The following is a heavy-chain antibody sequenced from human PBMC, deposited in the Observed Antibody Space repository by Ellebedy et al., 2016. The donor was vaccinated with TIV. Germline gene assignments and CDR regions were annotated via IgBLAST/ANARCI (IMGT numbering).Heavy chain of an antibody. Sequence: PGGSLRLSCTVSGGSISTYYWNWIRQPPGKGQEWIGYVYYTGSSNYNPSLKSRVTISVDTSKNQFSLKLSSVTPADTAVYYCARGQYGDDSIYFDYWGQGTLATVSS. J-gene: IGHJ4*02. D-gene: IGHD4-17*01. CDR3: ARGQYGDDSIYFDY. V-gene: IGHV4-59*01. CDR2: VYYTGSS. CDR1: GGSISTYY.